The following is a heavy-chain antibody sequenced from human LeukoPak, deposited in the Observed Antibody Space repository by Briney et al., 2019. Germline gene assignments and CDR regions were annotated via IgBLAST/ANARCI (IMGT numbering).Heavy chain of an antibody. D-gene: IGHD3-10*01. V-gene: IGHV1-2*02. CDR1: GYTFTGYY. Sequence: ASVKVSCKTSGYTFTGYYMHWVRQAPGQGLGWMGWINPNSGDTNYAQKFQGRVTMTRDTSISTAYMDLSRLRPDDTAVYYCAPSGDQYYFDHWGQGTLVTVSS. CDR3: APSGDQYYFDH. J-gene: IGHJ4*02. CDR2: INPNSGDT.